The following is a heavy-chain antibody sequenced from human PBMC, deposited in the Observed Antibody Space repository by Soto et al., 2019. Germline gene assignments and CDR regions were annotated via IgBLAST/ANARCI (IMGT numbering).Heavy chain of an antibody. Sequence: VQLVQSGAEVKKPGSSVKVSCTASGDTFNWYTLSWVRQAPGQRPEWMGRVIPMVDMSNSAQTFQGRLTITADKSTNTVYMQLSSLRSEDTAVYYCATSYGSGSSHCQHWGQGTLVTVSS. CDR2: VIPMVDMS. D-gene: IGHD3-10*01. V-gene: IGHV1-69*02. J-gene: IGHJ1*01. CDR3: ATSYGSGSSHCQH. CDR1: GDTFNWYT.